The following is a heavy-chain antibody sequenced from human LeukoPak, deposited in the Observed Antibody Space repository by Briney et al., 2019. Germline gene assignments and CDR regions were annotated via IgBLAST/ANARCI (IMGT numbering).Heavy chain of an antibody. D-gene: IGHD3-22*01. J-gene: IGHJ3*02. Sequence: ASVKVSCKASGYTFTGYYMHWVRQVPGQGLEWMGWINPNSGGTNYAQKFQGRVTMTRDTSISTAYMELSRLRSDDTAVYYCARDEGYYDSSGYYYVGAFDIWGQGTMVTVSS. CDR3: ARDEGYYDSSGYYYVGAFDI. CDR1: GYTFTGYY. V-gene: IGHV1-2*02. CDR2: INPNSGGT.